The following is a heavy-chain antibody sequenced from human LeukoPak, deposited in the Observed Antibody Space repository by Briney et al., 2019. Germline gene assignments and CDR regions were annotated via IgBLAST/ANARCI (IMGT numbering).Heavy chain of an antibody. Sequence: GGSLRLSCAASGFTFSSYAMSWVRQAPGKGLEWVSAISGSGGSTYYADSVKGRITISRDNSKNTLYLQMNSLRAEDTAVYYCAKDLFILTGYPADYWGQGTLVTVSS. D-gene: IGHD3-9*01. CDR3: AKDLFILTGYPADY. CDR1: GFTFSSYA. CDR2: ISGSGGST. J-gene: IGHJ4*02. V-gene: IGHV3-23*01.